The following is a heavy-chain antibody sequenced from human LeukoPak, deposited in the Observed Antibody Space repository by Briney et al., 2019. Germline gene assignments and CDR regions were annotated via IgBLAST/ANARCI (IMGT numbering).Heavy chain of an antibody. D-gene: IGHD1-1*01. V-gene: IGHV3-15*01. Sequence: GGSLRLSCAASGFTFSNAWMSWVRQAPGKGLEWVGRIKSKTDGGTTDYAAPVKGRFTISRDDSKNTPYLQMNSLKTEDTAVYYCTTDSRGLEPDYWGQGTLVTVSS. CDR3: TTDSRGLEPDY. CDR1: GFTFSNAW. J-gene: IGHJ4*02. CDR2: IKSKTDGGTT.